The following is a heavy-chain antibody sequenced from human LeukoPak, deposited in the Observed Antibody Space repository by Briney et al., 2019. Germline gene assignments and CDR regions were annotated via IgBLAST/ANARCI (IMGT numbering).Heavy chain of an antibody. D-gene: IGHD2-15*01. Sequence: ATVKVSCKASGGTFNSYANSWVRQAPGQGGEWMGGIIPIFGTAKYAQKLQGRVTITTDESTSSAYMELSSLRSEDTAGYYCARDLSPQYCSGGSCYSSSGYYFDYWGQGTLVTVSS. J-gene: IGHJ4*02. V-gene: IGHV1-69*05. CDR2: IIPIFGTA. CDR3: ARDLSPQYCSGGSCYSSSGYYFDY. CDR1: GGTFNSYA.